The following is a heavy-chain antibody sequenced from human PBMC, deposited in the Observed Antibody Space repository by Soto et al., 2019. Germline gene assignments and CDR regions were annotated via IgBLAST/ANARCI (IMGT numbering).Heavy chain of an antibody. Sequence: SETLSLTCAVYGGSFSGYYWSWIRQPPGKGLEWIGEINHSGSTNYNPSLKSRVTISVDTSKNQFSLKLSSVTAADTAVYYCARERVRSTGNYYYYYGMDVWGQGNTVTVSS. J-gene: IGHJ6*02. CDR3: ARERVRSTGNYYYYYGMDV. CDR1: GGSFSGYY. V-gene: IGHV4-34*01. CDR2: INHSGST.